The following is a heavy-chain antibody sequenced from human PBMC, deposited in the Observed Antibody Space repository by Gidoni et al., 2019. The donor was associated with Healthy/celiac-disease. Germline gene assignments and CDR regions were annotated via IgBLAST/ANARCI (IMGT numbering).Heavy chain of an antibody. Sequence: QVQLVQSGAEVKKPGSSVKVSCKASGGTFSSYAISWVRQAPGQGLEWMGRIIPILGIANYAQKFQGRVTITADKSTSTAYMELSSLRSEDTAVYYCARDDLIVGDYFDYWGQGTLVTVSS. CDR3: ARDDLIVGDYFDY. V-gene: IGHV1-69*04. CDR2: IIPILGIA. D-gene: IGHD3-22*01. CDR1: GGTFSSYA. J-gene: IGHJ4*02.